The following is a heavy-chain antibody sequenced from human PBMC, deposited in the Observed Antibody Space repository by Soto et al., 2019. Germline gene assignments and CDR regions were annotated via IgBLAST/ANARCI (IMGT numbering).Heavy chain of an antibody. D-gene: IGHD1-26*01. CDR1: GGTFSSYA. J-gene: IGHJ4*02. CDR3: ARDRGWELLAYFDY. CDR2: IIPIFGTA. Sequence: ASVKVSCKASGGTFSSYAISWVRQAPGQGLEWMGGIIPIFGTANYAQKFQGRVTITARKSTSTAYMELSSLRSEDTAVYYCARDRGWELLAYFDYWGQGXLVTVYS. V-gene: IGHV1-69*06.